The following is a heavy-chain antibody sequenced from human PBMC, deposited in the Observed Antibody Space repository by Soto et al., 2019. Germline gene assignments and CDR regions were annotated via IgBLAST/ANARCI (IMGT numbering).Heavy chain of an antibody. J-gene: IGHJ6*02. Sequence: PSETLSLTCTVSGGSITSYYWSWIRQPPGKGLEWIGFIYYSGTTNYNPSLKSRVSISLGTSKNQFSLKVNSVTAADTAVYYCASHKWACCATRCTVGNFNGMDVWGQGPTVTVS. V-gene: IGHV4-59*01. CDR3: ASHKWACCATRCTVGNFNGMDV. D-gene: IGHD2-2*01. CDR1: GGSITSYY. CDR2: IYYSGTT.